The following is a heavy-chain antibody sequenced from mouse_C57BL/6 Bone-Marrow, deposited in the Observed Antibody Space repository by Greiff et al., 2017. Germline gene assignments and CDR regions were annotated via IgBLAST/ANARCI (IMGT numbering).Heavy chain of an antibody. Sequence: QVQLQQSGAELARPGASVKMSCKASGYTFTSYTMHWVKQRPGQGLEWIGYINPSSGYTKYNQKFKDKATLSADKSSSTAYMQLSSLTSEDSAVYYSLRGYFDVWGTGTTVTVSS. V-gene: IGHV1-4*01. CDR2: INPSSGYT. J-gene: IGHJ1*03. D-gene: IGHD1-1*01. CDR3: LRGYFDV. CDR1: GYTFTSYT.